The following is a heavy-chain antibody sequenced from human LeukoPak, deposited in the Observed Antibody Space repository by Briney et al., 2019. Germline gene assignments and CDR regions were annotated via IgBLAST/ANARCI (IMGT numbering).Heavy chain of an antibody. Sequence: GGSLRLSCAASGFTVSSNYMSWVRQAPGKGLEWVSVIYSGGSTYYADSVKGRFTISRDNSKKTLYLQMNSLRAEDTAVYYCARDRGGIQLWSTWGQGTLVTVSS. V-gene: IGHV3-66*01. CDR2: IYSGGST. CDR1: GFTVSSNY. CDR3: ARDRGGIQLWST. D-gene: IGHD5-18*01. J-gene: IGHJ5*02.